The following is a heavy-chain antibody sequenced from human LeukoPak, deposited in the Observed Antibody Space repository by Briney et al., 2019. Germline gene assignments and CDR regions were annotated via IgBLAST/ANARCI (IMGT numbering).Heavy chain of an antibody. CDR1: GGTLSSYY. CDR2: IYYSGST. D-gene: IGHD1-1*01. Sequence: KASETLTLTCTVSGGTLSSYYWSWIRQPPGKGLEWIGYIYYSGSTNNNPSLTSRVTLSVDTSKNQFSLKLSSVTASDSAVYYCARDTNVGTPFGIWGQGTMVTVSS. V-gene: IGHV4-59*01. CDR3: ARDTNVGTPFGI. J-gene: IGHJ3*02.